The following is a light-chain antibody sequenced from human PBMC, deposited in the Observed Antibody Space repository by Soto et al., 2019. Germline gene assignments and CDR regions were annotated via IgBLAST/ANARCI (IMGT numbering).Light chain of an antibody. CDR1: SANIWSNY. V-gene: IGLV1-51*01. CDR2: DSD. J-gene: IGLJ2*01. Sequence: QSVLTQPLSVSAAPGQKVTISCSGSSANIWSNYVSWYQHLPGTAPKLVIYDSDKRPSEIPDRFSGSKSGTSATLDITGLQTGDEADYYCGAWDSSLSVVVFGGGTKLTVL. CDR3: GAWDSSLSVVV.